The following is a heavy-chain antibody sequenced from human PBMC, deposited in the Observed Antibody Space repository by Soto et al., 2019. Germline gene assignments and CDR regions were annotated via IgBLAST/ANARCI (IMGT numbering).Heavy chain of an antibody. Sequence: QMQLVQSGAEVKKTGSSVTVSCKALGNTFTYRYLHWVRQAPGQALEWMGWITPFNGDVHYAQKFQERVTITRDTSINTAYMQMSSLRPEDTAMYFCASGGAGSGPFTWELPDHWGQGTLVTVSS. D-gene: IGHD1-26*01. CDR1: GNTFTYRY. CDR3: ASGGAGSGPFTWELPDH. V-gene: IGHV1-45*02. J-gene: IGHJ4*02. CDR2: ITPFNGDV.